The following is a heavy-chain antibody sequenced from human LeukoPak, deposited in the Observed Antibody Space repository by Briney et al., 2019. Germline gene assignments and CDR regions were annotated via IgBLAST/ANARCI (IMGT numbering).Heavy chain of an antibody. CDR1: GFTFSSHD. CDR2: ISYDGGKK. Sequence: GGSLRLSCAASGFTFSSHDMHWVRQAPGKGLEWVAIISYDGGKKDYADSVKGRFTISRDNSKNTLYLQMNSLRAEDTAVYYCAKRWLLQYWGQGTLVTVSS. D-gene: IGHD3-22*01. V-gene: IGHV3-30*18. CDR3: AKRWLLQY. J-gene: IGHJ4*02.